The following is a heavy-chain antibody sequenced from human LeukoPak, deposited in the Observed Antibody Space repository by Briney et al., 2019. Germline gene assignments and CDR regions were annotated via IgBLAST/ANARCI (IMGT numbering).Heavy chain of an antibody. V-gene: IGHV5-51*01. J-gene: IGHJ4*02. CDR2: IYPGDSDT. CDR3: ARHVDGSTPSDY. CDR1: GYTSIPYS. D-gene: IGHD3-22*01. Sequence: GESLKISCKRAGYTSIPYSGCRVCEMPGKGLEWMGIIYPGDSDTRYSPSFQGQVTISADKSISTAYLQWSSLKASDTAIYYCARHVDGSTPSDYWGQGTLVTVSS.